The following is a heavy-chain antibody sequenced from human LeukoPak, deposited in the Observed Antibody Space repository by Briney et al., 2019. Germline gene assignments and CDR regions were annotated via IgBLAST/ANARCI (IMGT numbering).Heavy chain of an antibody. J-gene: IGHJ4*02. V-gene: IGHV3-23*01. CDR3: SKVVANFCTNSVCYMDY. Sequence: PGGSLRLSCAASGFTFSTYAMSWVRQAPGKGLEWVSTISGSGGSTYYPDSVKGRFTISRDNSKNTLYLQMNSLRAEDTAVYYCSKVVANFCTNSVCYMDYWGQGTLVTVSS. CDR2: ISGSGGST. D-gene: IGHD2-8*01. CDR1: GFTFSTYA.